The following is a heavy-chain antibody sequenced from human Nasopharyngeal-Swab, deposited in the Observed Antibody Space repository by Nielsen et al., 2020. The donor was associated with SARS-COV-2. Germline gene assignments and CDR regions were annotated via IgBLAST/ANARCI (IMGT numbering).Heavy chain of an antibody. Sequence: WIRQPPGKGLEWIGSIYYSGSTYYNPSLKSRVTISVDTSKNQFSLKLSSVTAADTAVYYCARGGDGYSIDYWGQGTLVTVSS. V-gene: IGHV4-39*07. CDR2: IYYSGST. D-gene: IGHD5-24*01. CDR3: ARGGDGYSIDY. J-gene: IGHJ4*02.